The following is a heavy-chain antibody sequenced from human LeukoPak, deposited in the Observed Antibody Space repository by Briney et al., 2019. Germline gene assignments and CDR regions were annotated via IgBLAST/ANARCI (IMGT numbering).Heavy chain of an antibody. J-gene: IGHJ4*02. Sequence: SETLSLTCTVSGGSISSYYWSWIRQPPGKGLEWIGYIYYSGSTNYNPSLKSRVTISVDTSKNQFSLKLSSVTAADTAVYYCAVATYYYDSSGWLFDCWGQGTLVTVSS. V-gene: IGHV4-59*08. D-gene: IGHD3-22*01. CDR3: AVATYYYDSSGWLFDC. CDR1: GGSISSYY. CDR2: IYYSGST.